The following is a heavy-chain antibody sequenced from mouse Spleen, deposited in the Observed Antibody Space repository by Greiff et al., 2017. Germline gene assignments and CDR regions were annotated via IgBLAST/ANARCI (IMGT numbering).Heavy chain of an antibody. Sequence: VQLQQSGPELVKPGASVKMSCKASGYTFTDYNMHWVKQSHGKSLEWIGYINPNNGGTSYNQKFKGKATLTVNKSSSTAYMELRSLTSEDSAVYYCARSGKKDYDAYYFDYWGQGTTLTVSS. D-gene: IGHD2-4*01. CDR3: ARSGKKDYDAYYFDY. V-gene: IGHV1-22*01. CDR2: INPNNGGT. J-gene: IGHJ2*01. CDR1: GYTFTDYN.